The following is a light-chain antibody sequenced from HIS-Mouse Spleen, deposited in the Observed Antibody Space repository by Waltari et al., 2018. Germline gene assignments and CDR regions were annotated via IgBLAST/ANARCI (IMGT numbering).Light chain of an antibody. J-gene: IGKJ1*01. Sequence: DFQLTQSPSFLSASVGYSVTITCRASQGISSYLAWYQQKPGKAPKLLIYAASTLQSGVPSRFSGSGSGTEFTLTISSLQPEDFATYYCQQLNSYPPTFGQGTKVEIK. V-gene: IGKV1-9*01. CDR1: QGISSY. CDR2: AAS. CDR3: QQLNSYPPT.